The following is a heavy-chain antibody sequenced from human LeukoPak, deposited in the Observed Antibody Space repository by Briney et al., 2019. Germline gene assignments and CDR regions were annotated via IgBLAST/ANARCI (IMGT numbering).Heavy chain of an antibody. CDR3: ARGGAIAVVRPFDY. V-gene: IGHV4-34*01. Sequence: PSETLSLTCAVYGGSFSGYYWSWIRQPPGKGLEWIGEINHNGSTNYNPSLKSRVTISVDTSKNQFSLKLSSVTAADTAVYYCARGGAIAVVRPFDYWGQGTLVTVSS. CDR1: GGSFSGYY. D-gene: IGHD6-19*01. J-gene: IGHJ4*02. CDR2: INHNGST.